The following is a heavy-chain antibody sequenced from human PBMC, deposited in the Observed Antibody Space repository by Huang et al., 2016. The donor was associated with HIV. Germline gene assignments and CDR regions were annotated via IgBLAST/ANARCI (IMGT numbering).Heavy chain of an antibody. CDR1: GFKLSGFG. V-gene: IGHV3-30*18. Sequence: QVHLVESGGGVVQPGGSLRLSCAASGFKLSGFGMHWVRQAPGEGLEWVVVISYDGRTQLYTDSVKGRFTISRDNSDNTLSLQMKGLRPDDTAVYYCAKESRWFSDFDHWGQGVLVSVSS. CDR3: AKESRWFSDFDH. J-gene: IGHJ4*02. CDR2: ISYDGRTQ. D-gene: IGHD2-15*01.